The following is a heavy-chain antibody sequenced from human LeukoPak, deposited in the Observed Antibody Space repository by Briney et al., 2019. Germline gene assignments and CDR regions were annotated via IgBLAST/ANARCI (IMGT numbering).Heavy chain of an antibody. CDR1: AFTFSNAW. D-gene: IGHD5-18*01. J-gene: IGHJ4*02. Sequence: PGGSLRLSCAASAFTFSNAWMNWVRQAPGKGLEWVGRIKSKTDGGTTDYAAPVKGRFTISRDDSKNTLYLQMNNLRAEDTAVYYCARGRGYSENYFGYWGQGTPVTVSS. CDR3: ARGRGYSENYFGY. V-gene: IGHV3-15*01. CDR2: IKSKTDGGTT.